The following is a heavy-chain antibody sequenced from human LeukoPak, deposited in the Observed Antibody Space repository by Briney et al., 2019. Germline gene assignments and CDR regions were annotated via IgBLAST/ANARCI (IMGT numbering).Heavy chain of an antibody. CDR2: VYYSGNT. D-gene: IGHD3-10*01. CDR1: GGSISSSSYY. Sequence: SETLSLTCTVSGGSISSSSYYWGWIRQPPGKGLEWIGSVYYSGNTYYNPSLKNRVTVSIIMSKNQFFLNLSSVTAADTAVYYCAREDSYYGSGRGGWFDPWGQGFLVTVSS. V-gene: IGHV4-39*07. J-gene: IGHJ5*02. CDR3: AREDSYYGSGRGGWFDP.